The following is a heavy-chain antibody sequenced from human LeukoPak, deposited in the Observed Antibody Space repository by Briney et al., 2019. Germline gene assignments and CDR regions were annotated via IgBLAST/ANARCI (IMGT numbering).Heavy chain of an antibody. CDR2: VIPSGAST. V-gene: IGHV3-23*01. Sequence: GGTLRLSCAASGFTFTTYGMNWVRQAPGKGLEWVSGVIPSGASTYYADSVKGRFTISRDNSKNTLYLLMNSLRAEDTAVYYCANDLRWGSFDIRGQGTLVTVSS. D-gene: IGHD1-26*01. CDR3: ANDLRWGSFDI. CDR1: GFTFTTYG. J-gene: IGHJ3*02.